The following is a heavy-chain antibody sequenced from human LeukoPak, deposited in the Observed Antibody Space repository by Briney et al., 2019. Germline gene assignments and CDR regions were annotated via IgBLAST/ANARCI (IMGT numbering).Heavy chain of an antibody. V-gene: IGHV4-30-2*02. CDR2: IYHSGST. Sequence: SETLSLTCAVSGGSISSGGYSWSWIRQPPGKGLEWIGYIYHSGSTNYNPSLKSRVTISVDTSKNQFSLKLSSVTAADTAVYYCASSPSGSSWSYFDYWGQGTLVTVSS. CDR3: ASSPSGSSWSYFDY. CDR1: GGSISSGGYS. J-gene: IGHJ4*02. D-gene: IGHD6-13*01.